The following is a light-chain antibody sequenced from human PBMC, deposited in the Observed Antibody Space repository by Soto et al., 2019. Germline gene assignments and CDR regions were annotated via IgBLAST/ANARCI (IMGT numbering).Light chain of an antibody. CDR1: QTISTC. CDR3: QQTYKLPPT. J-gene: IGKJ4*02. Sequence: DIPLTQSPSSLSASVGDRVSITCRTSQTISTCLNWYHHRPGQAPKLLIYSISNLQSGVPSRFSGGGAGTELTLTIISLQPEDVGYYSYQQTYKLPPTFGGGTMVQIK. CDR2: SIS. V-gene: IGKV1-39*01.